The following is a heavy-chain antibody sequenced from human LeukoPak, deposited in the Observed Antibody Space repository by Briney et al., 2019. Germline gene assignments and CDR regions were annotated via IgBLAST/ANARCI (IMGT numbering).Heavy chain of an antibody. J-gene: IGHJ4*02. CDR3: ASGSYSFYYFDY. V-gene: IGHV4-59*01. D-gene: IGHD1-26*01. CDR1: GGSISSYY. CDR2: VYYSGST. Sequence: SETLSLTCTVSGGSISSYYCSWIRQPPGRGLEWIGYVYYSGSTHYNPSLKSRVTISVDTSKNQFSLKLSSVTAADPAVYYCASGSYSFYYFDYWGQGTLVTVSS.